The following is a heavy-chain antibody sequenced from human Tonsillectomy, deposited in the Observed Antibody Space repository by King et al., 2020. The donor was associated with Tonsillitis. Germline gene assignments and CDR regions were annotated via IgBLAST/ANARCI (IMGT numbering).Heavy chain of an antibody. V-gene: IGHV4-59*01. CDR2: IYYSGST. D-gene: IGHD3-10*01. J-gene: IGHJ4*02. Sequence: MQLQESGPGLVKPSETLSLTCTVSGGSISSYYWSWIRQPPGKGLEWIGYIYYSGSTNYNPSLKSRVTISVDTSKNQFSLKLSSVTAADTAVYSCARHRELLYNYFDYWGQGTLVTVSS. CDR3: ARHRELLYNYFDY. CDR1: GGSISSYY.